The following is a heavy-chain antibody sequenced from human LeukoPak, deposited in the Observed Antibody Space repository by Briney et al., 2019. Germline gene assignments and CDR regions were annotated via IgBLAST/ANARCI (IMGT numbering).Heavy chain of an antibody. CDR1: GFTFSSYA. J-gene: IGHJ4*02. CDR2: INQDGSEK. V-gene: IGHV3-7*01. Sequence: GGSLRLSCAASGFTFSSYAMSWVRQAPGKGLEWVASINQDGSEKYYVDSVKGRFTISRDNAKNSLYLQMNSLRDEDTAVYYCTRDPEALDYWGQGALVTVSS. CDR3: TRDPEALDY.